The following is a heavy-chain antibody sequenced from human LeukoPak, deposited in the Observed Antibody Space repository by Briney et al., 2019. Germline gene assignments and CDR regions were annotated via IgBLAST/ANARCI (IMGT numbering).Heavy chain of an antibody. J-gene: IGHJ3*02. D-gene: IGHD1-26*01. Sequence: SLSLTCAVSRGCISSVGYCWGWIRPPPREGLGWVGYIHHSGSTYYTPSLKSRVTISVDRSKNQFSLKLSSGTAADTAVYYCARVGGRRDAFDIWGQATMVTVSS. CDR2: IHHSGST. V-gene: IGHV4-30-2*01. CDR1: RGCISSVGYC. CDR3: ARVGGRRDAFDI.